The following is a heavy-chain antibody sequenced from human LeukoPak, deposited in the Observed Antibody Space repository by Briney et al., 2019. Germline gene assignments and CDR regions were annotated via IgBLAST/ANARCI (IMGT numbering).Heavy chain of an antibody. V-gene: IGHV3-23*01. D-gene: IGHD3-22*01. J-gene: IGHJ3*02. CDR3: ARDEASSGYYFDAFDI. Sequence: GGSLRLSWAASGFTFSSYAMSWVRQAPGKGLEWVSAISGSGGSTYYADSVKGRFTISRDNSKNSLYLQMNSLRAEDTAVYYCARDEASSGYYFDAFDIWGQGTMVTVSS. CDR2: ISGSGGST. CDR1: GFTFSSYA.